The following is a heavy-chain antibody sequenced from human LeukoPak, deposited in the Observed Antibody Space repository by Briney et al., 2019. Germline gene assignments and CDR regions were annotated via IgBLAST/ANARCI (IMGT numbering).Heavy chain of an antibody. Sequence: TGGSVRLSCAASGFTFSSYSMNWVRQAPGKGLEWVSSISSSSSYIYYADSVKGRFTISRDNAKNSLYLQMNSLRAEDTAVYYCARDNDAVTDTYGMDVWGQGTTVTVSS. V-gene: IGHV3-21*01. CDR2: ISSSSSYI. D-gene: IGHD4-17*01. CDR3: ARDNDAVTDTYGMDV. J-gene: IGHJ6*02. CDR1: GFTFSSYS.